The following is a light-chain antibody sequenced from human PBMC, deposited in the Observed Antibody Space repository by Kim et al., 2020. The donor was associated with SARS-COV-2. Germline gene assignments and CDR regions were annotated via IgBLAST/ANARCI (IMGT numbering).Light chain of an antibody. V-gene: IGKV1-33*01. CDR3: QQFDNLSLT. Sequence: DIQMTQSPSSLTASVGDRVTITCQASRDISNNLNWYQQKPGKAPKVLIYDAPNVQTGVPSRFSGSGSGTDFTFTITSLQPEDVATYYCQQFDNLSLTFGGGTKVDIK. J-gene: IGKJ4*01. CDR2: DAP. CDR1: RDISNN.